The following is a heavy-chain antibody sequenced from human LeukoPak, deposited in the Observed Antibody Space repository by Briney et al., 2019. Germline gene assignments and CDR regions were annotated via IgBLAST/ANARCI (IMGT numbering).Heavy chain of an antibody. D-gene: IGHD3-3*01. V-gene: IGHV3-23*01. CDR1: GFTFSSYA. CDR2: ISGSGGST. CDR3: AKTHPGGVVMGDFDY. J-gene: IGHJ4*02. Sequence: GGSLRLSCAASGFTFSSYAMSWVRQAPGKGLEWVSAISGSGGSTYYADSVKGRFTISRDNSKNTLYLQMNSLRAEDTAVYYRAKTHPGGVVMGDFDYWGQGTLVTVSS.